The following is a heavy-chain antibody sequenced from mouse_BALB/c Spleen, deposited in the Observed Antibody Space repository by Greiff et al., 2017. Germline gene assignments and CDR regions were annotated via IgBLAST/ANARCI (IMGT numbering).Heavy chain of an antibody. V-gene: IGHV1-9*01. CDR1: GYTFSSYW. Sequence: VQLVESGAELMKPGASVKISCKATGYTFSSYWIEWVKQRPGHGLEWIGEILPGSGCTNYNEKFKGKATFTADKSSNTAYMQLSSLTSEDSAVYYCARGAELRAAMDYWGQGTPVTVSA. CDR2: ILPGSGCT. CDR3: ARGAELRAAMDY. D-gene: IGHD2-12*01. J-gene: IGHJ3*01.